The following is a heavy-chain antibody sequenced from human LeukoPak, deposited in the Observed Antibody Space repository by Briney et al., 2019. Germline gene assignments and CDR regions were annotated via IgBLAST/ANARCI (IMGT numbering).Heavy chain of an antibody. CDR3: AREGNDYYDSSGNFDY. Sequence: GGSLRLSCAASGFTFSSYGMHWVRQAPGKGLEWVAVIWYDGCNKYYADSVKGRFTISRDNSKNTLYLQMNSLRAEDTAVYYCAREGNDYYDSSGNFDYWGQGTLVTVSS. CDR1: GFTFSSYG. CDR2: IWYDGCNK. J-gene: IGHJ4*02. V-gene: IGHV3-33*01. D-gene: IGHD3-22*01.